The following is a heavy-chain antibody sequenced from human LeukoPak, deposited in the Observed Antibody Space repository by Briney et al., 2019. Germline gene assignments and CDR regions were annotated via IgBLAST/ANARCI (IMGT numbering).Heavy chain of an antibody. Sequence: ASVKVSCKASGYTFTGYYMHWVRQAPGQGLEWMGWINPNSGGTNYAQKFQGRVTMTRDTSISTAYMELSRLRSDDTAVYYCARDRYYGSGSYSLGYWGQGTLVTVSS. CDR3: ARDRYYGSGSYSLGY. V-gene: IGHV1-2*02. J-gene: IGHJ4*02. D-gene: IGHD3-10*01. CDR2: INPNSGGT. CDR1: GYTFTGYY.